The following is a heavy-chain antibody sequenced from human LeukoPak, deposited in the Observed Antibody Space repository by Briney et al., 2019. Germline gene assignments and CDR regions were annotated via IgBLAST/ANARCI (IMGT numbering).Heavy chain of an antibody. D-gene: IGHD6-6*01. CDR3: AGRTAARDFDY. CDR2: ISSSGSTI. CDR1: GFTFSDYY. Sequence: GGSLRLSCAASGFTFSDYYMSWIRQAPGKGLEWVSYISSSGSTIYYADSVKGRFTISRDNAKNSLYLQMNSLRAEDMAVYYCAGRTAARDFDYWGQGTLVTVSP. V-gene: IGHV3-11*01. J-gene: IGHJ4*02.